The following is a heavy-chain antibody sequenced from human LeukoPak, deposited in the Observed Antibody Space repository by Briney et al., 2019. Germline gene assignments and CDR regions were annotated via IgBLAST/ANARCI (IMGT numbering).Heavy chain of an antibody. V-gene: IGHV1-69*04. CDR3: AADPGVVDY. D-gene: IGHD3-10*01. J-gene: IGHJ4*02. CDR1: GGTFSSYA. CDR2: IIPILGIA. Sequence: SVKVSCKACGGTFSSYAISWVRQAPGQGLEWMGRIIPILGIANYAQKFQGRVTITADKSTSTAYMELSSLRSEDTAVYYCAADPGVVDYWGQGTLVTVSS.